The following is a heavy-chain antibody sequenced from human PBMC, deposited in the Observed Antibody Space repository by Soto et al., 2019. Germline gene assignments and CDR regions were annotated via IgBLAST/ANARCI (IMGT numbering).Heavy chain of an antibody. V-gene: IGHV4-30-2*01. CDR1: DCSISSGGYS. J-gene: IGHJ1*01. CDR2: IYHSGST. CDR3: ARGGYSYEASYFQH. D-gene: IGHD5-18*01. Sequence: TLSLTCAVSDCSISSGGYSWSWIRQPPGKGLEWIGYIYHSGSTYYNPSLKSRVTISVDRSKNQFSLKLSSVTAADTAVYYCARGGYSYEASYFQHWGQGALVTVSS.